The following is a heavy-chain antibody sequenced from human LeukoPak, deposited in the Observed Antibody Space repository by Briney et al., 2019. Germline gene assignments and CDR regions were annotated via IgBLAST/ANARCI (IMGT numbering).Heavy chain of an antibody. CDR2: IYPGDSDT. CDR3: ARHPYYYDSSGYYRKDAFDI. Sequence: GESLKISCKGSGYSFTSYWIGWVRQMPGKGLEWMGIIYPGDSDTRYSPSFQGQVTISADKSISTAYLQWSSLKASDTAMYYCARHPYYYDSSGYYRKDAFDIWGQRTMVTVSS. CDR1: GYSFTSYW. V-gene: IGHV5-51*01. J-gene: IGHJ3*02. D-gene: IGHD3-22*01.